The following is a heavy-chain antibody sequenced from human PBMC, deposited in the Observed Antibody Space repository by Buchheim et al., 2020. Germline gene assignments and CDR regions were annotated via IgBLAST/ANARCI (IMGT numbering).Heavy chain of an antibody. CDR2: IKQDGSEQ. D-gene: IGHD6-13*01. J-gene: IGHJ4*02. Sequence: EVQLVESGGGLVQPGGSLRLSCAASGFTFSSYWMSWVRQAPGKGLEWVANIKQDGSEQYYVDSVKGRFTISRDNAKNSLYLQMNSLRAEDTAVYYCARELGIAAAGTYFDYWGQGTL. CDR1: GFTFSSYW. V-gene: IGHV3-7*01. CDR3: ARELGIAAAGTYFDY.